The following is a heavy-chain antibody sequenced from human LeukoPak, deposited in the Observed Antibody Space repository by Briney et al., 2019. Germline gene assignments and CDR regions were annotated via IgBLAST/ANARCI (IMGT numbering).Heavy chain of an antibody. CDR2: IYTSGST. CDR1: GGSISSATYS. V-gene: IGHV4-61*09. J-gene: IGHJ4*02. Sequence: PSQTLSLTCTVPGGSISSATYSWSWIRQPAGKGLEWIGHIYTSGSTNYNPSLKSRVTISADTSKNQFSLTLSSVTAADTALYYCVRDGFGDYYFDCWGQGTLVTVSS. CDR3: VRDGFGDYYFDC. D-gene: IGHD3-10*01.